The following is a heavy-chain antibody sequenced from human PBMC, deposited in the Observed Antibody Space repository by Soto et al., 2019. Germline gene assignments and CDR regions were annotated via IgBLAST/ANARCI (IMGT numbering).Heavy chain of an antibody. CDR2: SYYRGST. CDR1: GGSISSGGYY. D-gene: IGHD2-8*01. Sequence: QVQLQESGPGLVKPSQTLSLTCTVSGGSISSGGYYWSWIRQPPGKGLEWIGYSYYRGSTYYTPYLQSQVTIHVDTAKNQFSLKLNSVTAADTAADHCASDEIVLDAFDIWGQGTMVTLSS. V-gene: IGHV4-31*01. CDR3: ASDEIVLDAFDI. J-gene: IGHJ3*02.